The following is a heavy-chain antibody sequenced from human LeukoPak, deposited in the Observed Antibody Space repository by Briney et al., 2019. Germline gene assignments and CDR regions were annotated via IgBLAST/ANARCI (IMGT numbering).Heavy chain of an antibody. J-gene: IGHJ5*02. D-gene: IGHD5-12*01. CDR3: ARGSGHWFDP. V-gene: IGHV4-34*01. CDR2: INHSGST. CDR1: GGSFSGYY. Sequence: SETLSLTCAVYGGSFSGYYWSWIRQPPGKGLEWIGEINHSGSTNYNPSLKSRVTISVDTSKNQFSLKLSSVTAADTAVYYCARGSGHWFDPWSQGTLVTVSS.